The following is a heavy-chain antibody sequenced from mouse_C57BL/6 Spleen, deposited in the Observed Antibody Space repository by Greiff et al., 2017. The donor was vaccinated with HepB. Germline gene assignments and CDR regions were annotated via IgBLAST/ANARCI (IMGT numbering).Heavy chain of an antibody. D-gene: IGHD3-2*02. V-gene: IGHV5-9-1*02. CDR1: GFTFTSYA. CDR3: TRDQGELAMDY. CDR2: ISSGGDYI. J-gene: IGHJ4*01. Sequence: EVKLLESGDGLVKPGASLKLSCAASGFTFTSYAMSWVRQTPEKRLEWVAYISSGGDYIYYADTVKGRLTISRDNARNTLYLQMSSLRSEDTAMYYCTRDQGELAMDYWGQGTSVTVSS.